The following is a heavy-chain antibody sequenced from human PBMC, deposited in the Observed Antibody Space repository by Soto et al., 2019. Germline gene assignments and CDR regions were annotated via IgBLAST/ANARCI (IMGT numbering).Heavy chain of an antibody. J-gene: IGHJ4*02. CDR2: FYHDGTT. CDR3: AGSRYCSSTTCYFFDY. CDR1: GASISSDGYS. Sequence: SETLSLTCTVSGASISSDGYSWSWIRQPPGKGLEWIGYFYHDGTTYYNPSLRSRVTISVDKSKNQFSLRLISVTAADTAVYYYAGSRYCSSTTCYFFDYWGQGALVTVSS. V-gene: IGHV4-30-2*01. D-gene: IGHD2-2*01.